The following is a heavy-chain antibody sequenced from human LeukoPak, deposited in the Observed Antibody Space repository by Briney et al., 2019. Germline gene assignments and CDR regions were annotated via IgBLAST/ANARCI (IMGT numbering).Heavy chain of an antibody. V-gene: IGHV3-30*18. CDR1: GSTFSSYG. CDR2: ISYDGSNK. J-gene: IGHJ4*02. Sequence: PGRSLRLSCAASGSTFSSYGMHWVRQAPGKGLEWVAVISYDGSNKYNADSVKGRFTISRDNSKNTLYLQMNSLRAEDTAVYYCAKSAVAATAGFDYWGQGTLVTVSS. D-gene: IGHD6-19*01. CDR3: AKSAVAATAGFDY.